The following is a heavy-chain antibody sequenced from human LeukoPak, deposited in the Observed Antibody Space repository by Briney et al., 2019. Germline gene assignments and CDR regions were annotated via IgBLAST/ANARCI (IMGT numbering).Heavy chain of an antibody. CDR2: ISSSSSYI. D-gene: IGHD6-13*01. Sequence: GGSLRLSCAASGFTFSSYSMNWVRQAPGKGLEWVSSISSSSSYIYCADSVKGRFTISRDNAKNSLYLQMNSLRAEDTAVYYCARSFLSIAAAATDYWGQGTLVTVSS. V-gene: IGHV3-21*01. J-gene: IGHJ4*02. CDR3: ARSFLSIAAAATDY. CDR1: GFTFSSYS.